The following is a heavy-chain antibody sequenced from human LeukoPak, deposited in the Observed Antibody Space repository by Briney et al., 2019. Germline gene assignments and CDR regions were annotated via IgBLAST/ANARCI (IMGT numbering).Heavy chain of an antibody. J-gene: IGHJ5*02. CDR3: ARQRVFGVVLSPPPDWFDP. CDR2: INHSGST. V-gene: IGHV4-34*01. CDR1: GGSFSGYH. Sequence: PSETLSLTCAVYGGSFSGYHWSWIRQPPGKGLEWIGEINHSGSTNYNPSLKSRVTISVDTSKNQFSLKLSSVTAADTAVYYCARQRVFGVVLSPPPDWFDPWGQGTLVTVSS. D-gene: IGHD3-3*01.